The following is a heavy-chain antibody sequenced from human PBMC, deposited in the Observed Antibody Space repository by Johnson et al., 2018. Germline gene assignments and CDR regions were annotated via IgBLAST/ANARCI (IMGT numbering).Heavy chain of an antibody. CDR3: ARVGVHYYDSSGYYLQH. Sequence: VQLQESGGGLVQPGGSLRLSCAASGFTFSSYWMHWVRQAPGKGLVWVSRINSDESSTSYADSVKGRFTISRDNAKNTLYLQMNSLRAEDTAVYYCARVGVHYYDSSGYYLQHWGQGTLVTVSS. J-gene: IGHJ1*01. CDR1: GFTFSSYW. D-gene: IGHD3-22*01. V-gene: IGHV3-74*01. CDR2: INSDESST.